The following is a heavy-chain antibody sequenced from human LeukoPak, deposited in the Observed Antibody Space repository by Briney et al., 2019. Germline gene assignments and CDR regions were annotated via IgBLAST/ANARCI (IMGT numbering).Heavy chain of an antibody. D-gene: IGHD2-2*02. CDR1: EFTFTDYY. CDR2: ISISGTTI. Sequence: PGGSLRLSCAASEFTFTDYYMSWIRQAPGKGLEWLSYISISGTTIYYADSVKGRFTISRDNAKNSLYLQMNSLRAEDTAVYYCAKVVPAAITLTGAYYYYYCMDVWGKGTTVTVSS. J-gene: IGHJ6*03. CDR3: AKVVPAAITLTGAYYYYYCMDV. V-gene: IGHV3-11*01.